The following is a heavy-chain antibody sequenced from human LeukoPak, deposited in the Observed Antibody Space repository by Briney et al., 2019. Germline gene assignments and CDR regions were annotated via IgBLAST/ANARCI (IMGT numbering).Heavy chain of an antibody. CDR3: ARVSGGFGTYRVDS. J-gene: IGHJ4*02. D-gene: IGHD1-26*01. Sequence: GGSLRLSCAASRLIFNRYCMTWVRQVPGKGLEWVANIKQDGSETYYVGAVRGRFIISRDNAKNSLYLQMNSLRVDDTALYYCARVSGGFGTYRVDSWGQGTLVTVSS. CDR1: RLIFNRYC. V-gene: IGHV3-7*01. CDR2: IKQDGSET.